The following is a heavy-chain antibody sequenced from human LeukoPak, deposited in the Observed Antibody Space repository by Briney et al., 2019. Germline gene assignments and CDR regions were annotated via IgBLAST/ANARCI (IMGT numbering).Heavy chain of an antibody. D-gene: IGHD3-10*01. CDR1: GFSLNTYG. Sequence: GRSLRLSCVASGFSLNTYGVHWIRQAPGKGPEWVAFMSYDTKNKYYADSVMGRFTISRDSSKNTLYLQMNSLGIEDTAVYYCARDGDTAIRGVNFDFWGQGTLVTVSS. CDR2: MSYDTKNK. CDR3: ARDGDTAIRGVNFDF. V-gene: IGHV3-30*04. J-gene: IGHJ4*02.